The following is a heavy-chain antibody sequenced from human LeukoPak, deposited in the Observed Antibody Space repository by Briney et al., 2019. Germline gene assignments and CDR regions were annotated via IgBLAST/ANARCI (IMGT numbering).Heavy chain of an antibody. D-gene: IGHD6-13*01. J-gene: IGHJ3*02. CDR2: IDTSGST. CDR1: GGSISSNSYY. CDR3: ARGHSFSSSWSRSALAI. V-gene: IGHV4-61*02. Sequence: SEALSLTCTVSGGSISSNSYYWDWIRQPAGKGLEWLGRIDTSGSTHYNPSLTSRVTISLDTTNNQFSLNLISVTAADTAVYYCARGHSFSSSWSRSALAIWGQGTMVTVSS.